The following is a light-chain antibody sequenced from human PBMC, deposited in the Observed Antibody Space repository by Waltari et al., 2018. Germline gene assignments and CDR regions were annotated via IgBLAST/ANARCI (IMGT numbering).Light chain of an antibody. J-gene: IGKJ1*01. CDR3: QQYNSYSRT. CDR1: QSISSW. V-gene: IGKV1-5*03. CDR2: QAS. Sequence: DIQMTQSPSTLSASVGDRVTITCRASQSISSWLAWYQQKPGKAPKLLIYQASSLESGVPSMFSGSGSWTEFTLTISSLQPDDFATDYCQQYNSYSRTFGQGTKVEIK.